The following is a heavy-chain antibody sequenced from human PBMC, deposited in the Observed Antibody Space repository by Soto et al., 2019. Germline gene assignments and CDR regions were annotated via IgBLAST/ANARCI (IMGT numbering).Heavy chain of an antibody. V-gene: IGHV3-33*01. CDR3: ARDAEYYFDY. J-gene: IGHJ4*02. CDR1: GFTFSSYG. Sequence: GESLKISCAASGFTFSSYGMHWVRQAPGKGLEWVAVIWYDGSNKYYADSVKGRFTISRDNSKNTLYLQMNSLRAEDTAVYYCARDAEYYFDYWGQGTLVTVSS. CDR2: IWYDGSNK.